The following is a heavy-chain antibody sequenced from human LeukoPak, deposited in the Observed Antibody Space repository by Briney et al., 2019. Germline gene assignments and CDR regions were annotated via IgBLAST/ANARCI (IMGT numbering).Heavy chain of an antibody. V-gene: IGHV4-30-4*08. CDR2: IYYSGST. CDR3: ARDDSSGYHDAFDI. J-gene: IGHJ3*02. D-gene: IGHD3-22*01. Sequence: PSQTLSLTCTVSGGSISSGDYHWSWIRQPPGKGLEWIGYIYYSGSTYYNPSLKSRVTISVDTSKNQFSLKLSSVTAADTAVYYCARDDSSGYHDAFDIWGQGTMVTVSS. CDR1: GGSISSGDYH.